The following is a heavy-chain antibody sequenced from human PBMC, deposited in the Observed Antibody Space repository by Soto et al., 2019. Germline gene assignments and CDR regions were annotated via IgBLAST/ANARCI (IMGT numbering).Heavy chain of an antibody. CDR1: SGSISSSNW. J-gene: IGHJ5*02. D-gene: IGHD2-2*01. CDR3: ARRAQQLLSNWFDP. CDR2: IYHSGST. V-gene: IGHV4-4*02. Sequence: QVQLQESGPGLVKPSGTLSLTCAVSSGSISSSNWWSWVRQPPGKGLEWIGEIYHSGSTNYNPSLKSRVTISVDQSKNHFSLKLSSVTAADTAVYYCARRAQQLLSNWFDPWGQGTLVTVSS.